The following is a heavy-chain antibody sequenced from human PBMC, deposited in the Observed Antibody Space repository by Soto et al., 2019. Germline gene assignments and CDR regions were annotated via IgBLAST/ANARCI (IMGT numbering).Heavy chain of an antibody. CDR3: ASPSPLYYCNYLRYYYYGMDF. CDR2: IIPIFGTA. Sequence: ASVKVSCKASGGTFSSYAISWVRQAPGQGLEWMGGIIPIFGTANYAQKFQGRVTITADESTSTAYMELSSLGSEDTAVYYCASPSPLYYCNYLRYYYYGMDFWGQGTTVTVSS. D-gene: IGHD4-4*01. V-gene: IGHV1-69*13. CDR1: GGTFSSYA. J-gene: IGHJ6*02.